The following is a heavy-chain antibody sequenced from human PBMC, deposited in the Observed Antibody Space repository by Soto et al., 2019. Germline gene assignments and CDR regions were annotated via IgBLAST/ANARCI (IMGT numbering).Heavy chain of an antibody. CDR2: IYGGGDT. D-gene: IGHD5-12*01. J-gene: IGHJ6*02. Sequence: EEQLVETGGKLGQPGGSLRLSCVVSGFTVSSNYMSWVRQAPGGGLEWVSSIYGGGDTFYADSVKGRFTISKDSSQNTLYLQMSSLKADDSAVYYCARDRWGWEKGGYPHSNGMIVWGQGTTVTVSS. CDR3: ARDRWGWEKGGYPHSNGMIV. CDR1: GFTVSSNY. V-gene: IGHV3-53*02.